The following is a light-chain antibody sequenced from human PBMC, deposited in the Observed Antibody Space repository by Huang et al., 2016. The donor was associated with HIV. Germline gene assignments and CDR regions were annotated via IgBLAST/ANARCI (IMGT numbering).Light chain of an antibody. V-gene: IGKV1-39*01. CDR3: QQSYSTPST. CDR1: QSISSY. J-gene: IGKJ1*01. CDR2: AAS. Sequence: DIQMTQSPSSLSASVGDRVTITCRASQSISSYLNWYQQKPGKAPKLLIYAASSLQSGVPSRFSGSGSGTDFTLTISNLQPEGFATYYCQQSYSTPSTFGQGTKVEIK.